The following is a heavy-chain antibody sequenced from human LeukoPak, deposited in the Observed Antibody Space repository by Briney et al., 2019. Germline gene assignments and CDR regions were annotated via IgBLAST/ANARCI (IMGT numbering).Heavy chain of an antibody. Sequence: ASVKVSCKASGGTFSSYAISWVRQAPGQGLEWMAGIIPIFGTANYAQKFQGRVTFTTDESTSTAYMELSSLRSEDTAVYYCARAYDSGSYVFDYWGQGTLVTVSS. D-gene: IGHD1-26*01. CDR3: ARAYDSGSYVFDY. CDR1: GGTFSSYA. CDR2: IIPIFGTA. J-gene: IGHJ4*02. V-gene: IGHV1-69*05.